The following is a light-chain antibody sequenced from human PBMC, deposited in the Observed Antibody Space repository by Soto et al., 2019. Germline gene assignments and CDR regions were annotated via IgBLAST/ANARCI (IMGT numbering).Light chain of an antibody. V-gene: IGKV1-39*01. J-gene: IGKJ2*01. CDR2: AAS. CDR3: QQSYGTPQT. Sequence: DIQMTQSPSSLSASVGDRVTITCRASQSISSYLNWYQQKPGKAPKLLIYAASSLQSGVPSRFSGSGSGTNFTPTTSSLQPEDFAYYYGQQSYGTPQTFGVGTKVEIK. CDR1: QSISSY.